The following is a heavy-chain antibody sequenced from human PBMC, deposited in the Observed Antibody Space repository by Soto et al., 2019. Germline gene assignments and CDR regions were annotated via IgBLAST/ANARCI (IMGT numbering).Heavy chain of an antibody. D-gene: IGHD6-13*01. V-gene: IGHV4-31*03. CDR2: IYYSGST. CDR3: ARGRWKQMADD. Sequence: SETLSLTCTVSGGSISSGGYYWSWIRQHPGKGLEWIGYIYYSGSTYYNPSLKSRVTISVDTSKNQFSLKLSSVTAADTAVYYCARGRWKQMADDWGQGTLVTVYS. J-gene: IGHJ4*02. CDR1: GGSISSGGYY.